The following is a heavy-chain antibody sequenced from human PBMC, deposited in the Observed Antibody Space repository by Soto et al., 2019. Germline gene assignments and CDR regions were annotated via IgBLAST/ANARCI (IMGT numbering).Heavy chain of an antibody. V-gene: IGHV3-30-3*01. CDR1: GFTFSSYA. CDR2: ISYDGSNK. J-gene: IGHJ6*02. D-gene: IGHD3-10*01. Sequence: GGSLRLSCAASGFTFSSYAMHWVRQAPGKGLEWVAVISYDGSNKYYADSVKGRFTISRDNSKNTLYLQMNSLRAEDTAVYYCARDLDYYGSGCYYFRPPVDGIDVWGQGTTVTVSS. CDR3: ARDLDYYGSGCYYFRPPVDGIDV.